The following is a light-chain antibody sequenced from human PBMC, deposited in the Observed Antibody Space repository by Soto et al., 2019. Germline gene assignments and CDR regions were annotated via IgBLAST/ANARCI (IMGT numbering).Light chain of an antibody. V-gene: IGLV1-44*01. CDR2: SNN. J-gene: IGLJ2*01. CDR1: SSNIGSNT. CDR3: AAWDDSLNAL. Sequence: QSVLTQPPSASGTPGQRVTLSCSGSSSNIGSNTVNWYQQLPGTPPKLLIYSNNQRPSGVPDRFSGSKSGTSASLAISGLQSEDEADYYCAAWDDSLNALFGGGTKLTVL.